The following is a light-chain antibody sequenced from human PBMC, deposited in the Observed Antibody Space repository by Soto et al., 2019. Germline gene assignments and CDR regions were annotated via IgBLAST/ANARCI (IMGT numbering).Light chain of an antibody. V-gene: IGLV2-8*01. CDR3: SSYAGSSNV. J-gene: IGLJ1*01. CDR2: EVN. Sequence: QSALTQPPSASGSPGQSVAISCTGTSSDVGGYNYVSWYQQHPANAPKLMINEVNKPPSGVPDRFSDSKSGNTAALIVLGFQAEDEADYYCSSYAGSSNVFGTGTKLTVL. CDR1: SSDVGGYNY.